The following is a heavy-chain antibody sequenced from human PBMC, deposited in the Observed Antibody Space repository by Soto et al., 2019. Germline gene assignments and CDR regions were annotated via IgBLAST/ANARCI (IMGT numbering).Heavy chain of an antibody. CDR3: AKVSQWGIAAAGTGAFYI. Sequence: GASVKVSCKASGYTFTSYYMHWVRQAPGQGLEWKGIINPSGGSTSYAQKFQGRVTMTRDTSTSTVYLELSSLRSEDTAVYDCAKVSQWGIAAAGTGAFYIWGLRTMVNVS. V-gene: IGHV1-46*03. J-gene: IGHJ3*02. CDR2: INPSGGST. CDR1: GYTFTSYY. D-gene: IGHD6-13*01.